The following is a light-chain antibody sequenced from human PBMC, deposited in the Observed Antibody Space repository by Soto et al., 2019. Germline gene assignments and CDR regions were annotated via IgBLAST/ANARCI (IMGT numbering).Light chain of an antibody. CDR1: QSVSSY. Sequence: EIVLTQSPATLSLSPGERATLSCRASQSVSSYLAWYQQKPGQAPRLLIYDASNRATGIPARFSGSGSGTDFTLTISSLQAEDVAVYYCQQYYSIPGTFGQGTKVDIK. CDR3: QQYYSIPGT. CDR2: DAS. V-gene: IGKV3-11*01. J-gene: IGKJ1*01.